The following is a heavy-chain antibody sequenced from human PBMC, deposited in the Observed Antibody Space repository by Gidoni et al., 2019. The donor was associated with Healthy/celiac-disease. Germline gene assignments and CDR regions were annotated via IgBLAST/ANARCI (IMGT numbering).Heavy chain of an antibody. CDR3: ARGEPAPRRYSGYDDFDY. CDR1: GFTFSSSG. Sequence: QVQLVESGGGVVQPGRSLRLSCAASGFTFSSSGMHWVRQAPGKGLEWVAVIWYDGSNKYYADSVKGRFTISRENSKNTLYLQMNSLRAEDTAVYYCARGEPAPRRYSGYDDFDYWGQGTLVTVSS. D-gene: IGHD5-12*01. J-gene: IGHJ4*02. V-gene: IGHV3-33*01. CDR2: IWYDGSNK.